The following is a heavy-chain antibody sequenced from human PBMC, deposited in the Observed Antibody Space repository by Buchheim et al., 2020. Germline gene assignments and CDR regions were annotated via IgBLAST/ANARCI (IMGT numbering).Heavy chain of an antibody. J-gene: IGHJ4*02. D-gene: IGHD2-15*01. CDR3: ASCVVVVAAIDY. CDR1: GFTFSSYA. Sequence: QVQLVESGGGVVQPGRSLRLSCAASGFTFSSYAMHWVRQAPGKGLEWVAVISYDGSNKYYADSVKGRFTISRDNSKNTPYLQMNSLRAEDTAVYYCASCVVVVAAIDYWGQGTL. CDR2: ISYDGSNK. V-gene: IGHV3-30*04.